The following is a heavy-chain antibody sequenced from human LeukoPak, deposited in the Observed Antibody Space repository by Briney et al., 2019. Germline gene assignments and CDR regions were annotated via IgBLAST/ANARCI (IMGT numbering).Heavy chain of an antibody. CDR3: ARVQGYDSSGYYFGSVFSAAGYYFDY. D-gene: IGHD3-22*01. J-gene: IGHJ4*02. CDR1: GYTFTGYY. V-gene: IGHV1-2*02. Sequence: GASVKVSCKASGYTFTGYYMHWVRQAPGQGLEWMGWINPNSGGTNYAQKFQGRVTMTRDTSISTAYMELSRLRSDDTAVYYCARVQGYDSSGYYFGSVFSAAGYYFDYWGQGTLDTVSS. CDR2: INPNSGGT.